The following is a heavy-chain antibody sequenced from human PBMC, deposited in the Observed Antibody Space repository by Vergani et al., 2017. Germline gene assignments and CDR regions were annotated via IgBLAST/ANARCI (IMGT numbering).Heavy chain of an antibody. CDR1: GGSISSYY. Sequence: QVQLQQWGAGLLKPSETLSLTCTVSGGSISSYYWSWIRQPPGKGLEWIGYIYYSGSTNYNPSLKSRVTISVETSKNQFSLKLSSVTAADTAVYYCARTTRYFDYWGQGTLVTVSS. V-gene: IGHV4-59*01. CDR2: IYYSGST. J-gene: IGHJ4*02. D-gene: IGHD1-26*01. CDR3: ARTTRYFDY.